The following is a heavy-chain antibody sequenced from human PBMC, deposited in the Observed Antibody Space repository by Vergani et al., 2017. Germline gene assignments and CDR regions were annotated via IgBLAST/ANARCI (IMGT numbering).Heavy chain of an antibody. D-gene: IGHD3-22*01. Sequence: EVQLLESGGGLVQPGGSLRLSCAASGFTFSSYAMSWVRQAPGKGLEWVSAISGSGGSTYYADSVKGRFTISRDNSKNTLYLQMNSLRAEDTAVYYCANIDYDSSGYYDYWGQGTLVTVSS. CDR1: GFTFSSYA. CDR2: ISGSGGST. CDR3: ANIDYDSSGYYDY. J-gene: IGHJ4*02. V-gene: IGHV3-23*01.